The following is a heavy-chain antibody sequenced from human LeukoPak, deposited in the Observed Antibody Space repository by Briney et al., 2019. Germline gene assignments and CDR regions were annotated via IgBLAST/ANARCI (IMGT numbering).Heavy chain of an antibody. J-gene: IGHJ4*02. Sequence: PGGSLRLSCSASGFTFSSYGMHWVRQAPGKGLEWVALIFFDGSKKYYGDSMKGRFAISRDNSKNTLYLQMNSLRAEDTAVYFCAREISGSFDCWGQGALVTVSS. CDR2: IFFDGSKK. D-gene: IGHD6-19*01. CDR1: GFTFSSYG. V-gene: IGHV3-33*08. CDR3: AREISGSFDC.